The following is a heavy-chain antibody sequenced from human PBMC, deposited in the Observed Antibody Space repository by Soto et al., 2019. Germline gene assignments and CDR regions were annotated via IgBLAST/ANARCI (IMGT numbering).Heavy chain of an antibody. CDR1: GASISGFY. Sequence: PSETLSLTCTVSGASISGFYWSWIRKSAGKGLEWIGRIYATGTTDYNPSLKSRVMMSVDTSKKQFSLKLRSVTAADTAVYYCVRDGTKALRDWFDPWGQGISVTVSS. CDR3: VRDGTKALRDWFDP. J-gene: IGHJ5*02. CDR2: IYATGTT. D-gene: IGHD1-1*01. V-gene: IGHV4-4*07.